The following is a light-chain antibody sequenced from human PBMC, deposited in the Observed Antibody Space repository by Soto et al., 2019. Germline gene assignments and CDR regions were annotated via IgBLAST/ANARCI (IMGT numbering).Light chain of an antibody. J-gene: IGKJ1*01. Sequence: EIVLTQSPGTLSLSPGERATLSCRASQSVSSSYLAWYQQKPGQAPRLLIYGASSRATGIPDRFSGSGSGTDFTLTISRLEPEDFAVYYSQQYGSSPPWTFGQGTQVEIK. CDR3: QQYGSSPPWT. CDR1: QSVSSSY. CDR2: GAS. V-gene: IGKV3-20*01.